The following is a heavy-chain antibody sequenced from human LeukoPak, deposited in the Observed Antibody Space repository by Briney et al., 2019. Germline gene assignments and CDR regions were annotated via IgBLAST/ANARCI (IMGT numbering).Heavy chain of an antibody. Sequence: GGSLRLSCAASGFTSSSYAMSWVRQAPGKGLEWVSAISGSGGSTYYADSVKGRFTISRDNSKNTLYLQMNSLRAEDTAVYYCAKDRAIVGGPLVWGMDVWGQGTTVTVSS. J-gene: IGHJ6*02. V-gene: IGHV3-23*01. CDR1: GFTSSSYA. D-gene: IGHD3-22*01. CDR2: ISGSGGST. CDR3: AKDRAIVGGPLVWGMDV.